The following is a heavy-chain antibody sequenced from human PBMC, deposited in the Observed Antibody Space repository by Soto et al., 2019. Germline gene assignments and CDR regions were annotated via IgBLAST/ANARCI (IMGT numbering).Heavy chain of an antibody. J-gene: IGHJ4*02. CDR3: AKGRGSGWAWYFDN. D-gene: IGHD6-19*01. Sequence: EARLLEAGGGLKQPGGSLRLSCEASGFTFKESAMNWVRQAPGKGLEWVASISDTGASTWYAESVRGRLSISRDNSKNTLYLQMNSLRGGDTAVYYCAKGRGSGWAWYFDNWGQGTLVTVSS. CDR1: GFTFKESA. CDR2: ISDTGAST. V-gene: IGHV3-23*01.